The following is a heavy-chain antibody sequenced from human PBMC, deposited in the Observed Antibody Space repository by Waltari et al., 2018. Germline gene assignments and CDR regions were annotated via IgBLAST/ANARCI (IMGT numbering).Heavy chain of an antibody. D-gene: IGHD5-12*01. CDR2: ARGKANSYST. Sequence: EVRLMESGGGLVQPGGSPRLSCAASGFTFSDHFFDWVRQAPGKGVEGVGRARGKANSYSTEYAPSVKDRFTISRDDSRNSLYLQMNSLKTEDTAVYYCARISIVATDWGQGTLVTVSS. CDR1: GFTFSDHF. J-gene: IGHJ4*02. CDR3: ARISIVATD. V-gene: IGHV3-72*01.